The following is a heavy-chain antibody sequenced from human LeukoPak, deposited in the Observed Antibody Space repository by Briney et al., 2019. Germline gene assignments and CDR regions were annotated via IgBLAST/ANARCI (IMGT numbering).Heavy chain of an antibody. J-gene: IGHJ4*02. D-gene: IGHD3-10*01. Sequence: ASVNVSCKVSGYTLTELSMHWVRQAPGKGLEWMGGFDPEDGETIYAQKFQGRVTMTEDTSTDTAYMELSSLRSGDTAVYYCATDREGVTYYYGSGSYNYWGQGTLVTVSS. V-gene: IGHV1-24*01. CDR2: FDPEDGET. CDR1: GYTLTELS. CDR3: ATDREGVTYYYGSGSYNY.